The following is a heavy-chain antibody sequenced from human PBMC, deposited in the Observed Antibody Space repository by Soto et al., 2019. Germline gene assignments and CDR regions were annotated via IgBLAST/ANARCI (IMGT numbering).Heavy chain of an antibody. CDR3: ARVATTNPGSWNPLDP. V-gene: IGHV1-8*01. Sequence: QVQLVQSGAEVKKPGASVKVSCKASGYTFTSYDINWVRQATGQGLEWMGWMNPNSGNTGYAQKFQGRVTMTRNTSISTAYMELSSLRSEDTAVYYCARVATTNPGSWNPLDPWGQGTLVTVSS. J-gene: IGHJ5*02. D-gene: IGHD1-1*01. CDR1: GYTFTSYD. CDR2: MNPNSGNT.